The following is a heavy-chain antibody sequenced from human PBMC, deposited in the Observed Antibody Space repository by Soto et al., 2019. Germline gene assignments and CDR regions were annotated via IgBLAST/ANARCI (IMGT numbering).Heavy chain of an antibody. CDR2: VKSKTDGETT. D-gene: IGHD7-27*01. V-gene: IGHV3-15*07. CDR3: VGNVNWVSRFDY. CDR1: GITFSDAW. Sequence: EVQLVESGGGAVKPGWSLRLSCAASGITFSDAWMNWVRQAPGKGLEWMGRVKSKTDGETTDYAVPVNGRVVVSRDGSKITLFVQMNSLTTDETGIYYSVGNVNWVSRFDYWGQGTLVTVSS. J-gene: IGHJ4*02.